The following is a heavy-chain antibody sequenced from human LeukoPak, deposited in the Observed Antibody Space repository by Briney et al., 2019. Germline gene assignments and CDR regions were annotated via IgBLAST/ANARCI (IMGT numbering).Heavy chain of an antibody. Sequence: SETLSLTCTVSGGSISSYYWSWIRQPPGKGLDWIGYIYYGGSTNYNPPLKSRVTISEDTSKNQFSLKLSSVTAADTAVYYCAREQMTTVTTRGDWFDPWGQGTLVTVSS. CDR3: AREQMTTVTTRGDWFDP. D-gene: IGHD4-17*01. J-gene: IGHJ5*02. CDR2: IYYGGST. V-gene: IGHV4-59*01. CDR1: GGSISSYY.